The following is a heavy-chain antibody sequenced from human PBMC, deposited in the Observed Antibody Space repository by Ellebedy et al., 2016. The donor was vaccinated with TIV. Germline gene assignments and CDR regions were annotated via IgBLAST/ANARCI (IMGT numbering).Heavy chain of an antibody. V-gene: IGHV3-15*01. CDR3: TTRTGVGFDY. J-gene: IGHJ4*02. Sequence: GESLKISXAASRFTFSNAWMSWVRQAPGKGLEWVGRIKSKTDGGTTDYAAPVKGRFTISRDDSKNTLYLQMNSLKTEDTAVYYCTTRTGVGFDYWGQGTLVTVSS. D-gene: IGHD7-27*01. CDR2: IKSKTDGGTT. CDR1: RFTFSNAW.